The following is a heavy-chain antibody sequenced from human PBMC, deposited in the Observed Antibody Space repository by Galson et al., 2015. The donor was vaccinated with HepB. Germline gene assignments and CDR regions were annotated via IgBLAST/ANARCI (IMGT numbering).Heavy chain of an antibody. Sequence: SLRLSCAASGFAFNNYAMSWVRQAPGKGPEWVSAISASGDNTFYADSVKGRFTISRDNSKNTVYLQMHSLRAADTALYHCAKEDVVMFSTAHKNIWFDPWGQGTLVTVSS. CDR3: AKEDVVMFSTAHKNIWFDP. CDR2: ISASGDNT. CDR1: GFAFNNYA. J-gene: IGHJ5*02. V-gene: IGHV3-23*01. D-gene: IGHD2/OR15-2a*01.